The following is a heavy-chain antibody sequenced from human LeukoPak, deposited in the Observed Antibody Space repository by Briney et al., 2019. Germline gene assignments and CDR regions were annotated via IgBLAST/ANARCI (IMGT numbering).Heavy chain of an antibody. CDR1: GGSFSGYY. CDR3: ARALGYFRDY. J-gene: IGHJ4*02. CDR2: INHSGST. Sequence: KPSETLPLTCAIYGGSFSGYYWSWIRQPPGTGLEWIGQINHSGSTNYNPSLKSRVTISVDTSKNQFSLKLTSVTAADTAVYYCARALGYFRDYWGQGTLVTVSS. V-gene: IGHV4-34*01. D-gene: IGHD3-16*01.